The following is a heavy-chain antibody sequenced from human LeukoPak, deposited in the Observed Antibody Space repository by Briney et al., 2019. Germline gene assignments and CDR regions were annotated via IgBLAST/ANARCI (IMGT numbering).Heavy chain of an antibody. CDR1: GGSISSYY. J-gene: IGHJ4*02. CDR2: IYTSGST. V-gene: IGHV4-4*07. Sequence: SETLSLTCTVSGGSISSYYWSWIRQPAGKGLEWIGRIYTSGSTNYNPSLKSRVTISVDTSKNQFSLKLSSVTAADTAVYYCARGGRGELLGPNFDYWGQGTLVTVSS. D-gene: IGHD1-26*01. CDR3: ARGGRGELLGPNFDY.